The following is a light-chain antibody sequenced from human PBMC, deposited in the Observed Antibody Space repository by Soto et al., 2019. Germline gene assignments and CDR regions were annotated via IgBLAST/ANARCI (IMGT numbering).Light chain of an antibody. Sequence: DIQMTQSPSTLSASVGDRVTITCRASQSISNWLAWYQQKPGKAPKLLIYRASSLEGGVPSRFSGSGSGTEFTLTISSLQPDDFATYYFQQYNTYSGTFGQGTKVEIK. CDR1: QSISNW. CDR2: RAS. V-gene: IGKV1-5*03. J-gene: IGKJ1*01. CDR3: QQYNTYSGT.